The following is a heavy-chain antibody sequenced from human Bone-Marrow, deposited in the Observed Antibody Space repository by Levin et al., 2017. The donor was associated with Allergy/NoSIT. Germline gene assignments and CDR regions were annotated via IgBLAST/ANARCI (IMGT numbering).Heavy chain of an antibody. J-gene: IGHJ6*02. D-gene: IGHD2-2*01. Sequence: AGGSLRLSCAASGFTFSSYWMTWVRQAPGKGPEWVANVNQDGSEKYSVDSMRGRFTISRDNANNSLYLHMNSLRPEDTAVYYCARAVGTTSWHTYYYYGLDVWGQGTTVTVSS. V-gene: IGHV3-7*01. CDR2: VNQDGSEK. CDR1: GFTFSSYW. CDR3: ARAVGTTSWHTYYYYGLDV.